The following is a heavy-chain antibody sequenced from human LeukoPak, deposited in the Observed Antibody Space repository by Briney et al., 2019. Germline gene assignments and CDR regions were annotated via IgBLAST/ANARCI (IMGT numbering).Heavy chain of an antibody. CDR1: GGSISSSSYY. CDR2: IYYSGST. Sequence: PSETLPLTCTVSGGSISSSSYYWSWIRQPPGKGLEWIGYIYYSGSTNYNPSLKSRVTISVDTSKNQFSLKLSSVTAADTAVYYCARAEYYYDSSGWRDAFDIWGQGTMVTVSS. CDR3: ARAEYYYDSSGWRDAFDI. V-gene: IGHV4-61*01. D-gene: IGHD3-22*01. J-gene: IGHJ3*02.